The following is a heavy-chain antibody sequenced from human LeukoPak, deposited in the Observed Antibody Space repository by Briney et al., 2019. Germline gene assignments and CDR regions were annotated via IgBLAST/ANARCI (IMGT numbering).Heavy chain of an antibody. CDR3: ARQPSGSYAAAMDV. Sequence: SETVPHIRAVYGGSFSGYYGSWIRQPPGKGLEWIGSISYSGSTYYNPSLKSRVTISVDKSKNQVSLKLSSVTAADTAVYYCARQPSGSYAAAMDVWGQESTGSVS. J-gene: IGHJ6*02. V-gene: IGHV4-34*01. D-gene: IGHD1-26*01. CDR1: GGSFSGYY. CDR2: ISYSGST.